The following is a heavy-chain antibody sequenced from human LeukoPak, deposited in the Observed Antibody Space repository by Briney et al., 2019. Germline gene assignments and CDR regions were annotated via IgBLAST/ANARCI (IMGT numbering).Heavy chain of an antibody. D-gene: IGHD6-19*01. Sequence: GGSLRLSCAASGFTFSSYWMHWVRQAPGKGLVWVSRINSDGSSTSYADSVTGRFTISRDNAKNTLYLQMNRLRAEDTAVYYCAITYSSGWYFGGQGTLVTVSS. CDR3: AITYSSGWYF. J-gene: IGHJ4*02. V-gene: IGHV3-74*01. CDR2: INSDGSST. CDR1: GFTFSSYW.